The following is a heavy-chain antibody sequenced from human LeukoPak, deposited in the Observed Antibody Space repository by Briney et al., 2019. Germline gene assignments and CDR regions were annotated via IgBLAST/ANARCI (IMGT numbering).Heavy chain of an antibody. D-gene: IGHD3-22*01. CDR1: GYTFTSYG. CDR3: ARVRITMIVVVIANDY. CDR2: ISAYNGNT. Sequence: GASVKVSCKASGYTFTSYGISWVRQAPGQGLEWMGWISAYNGNTNYAQKLQGRVTMTTDTSTSTAYMELRSLRSDDTAVYYCARVRITMIVVVIANDYWGQGTLVTVSS. V-gene: IGHV1-18*01. J-gene: IGHJ4*02.